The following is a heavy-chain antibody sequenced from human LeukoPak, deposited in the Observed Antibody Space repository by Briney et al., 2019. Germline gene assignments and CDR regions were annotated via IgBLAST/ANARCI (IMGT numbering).Heavy chain of an antibody. CDR3: ARSGFCTGTSCYSFDY. Sequence: PSETLSLTCTVSGGSITNNAYYWNWIRQHPGKGLEWIGYIYNSGSTYYNPSLKSRVTISVDTSENQLSLKLNSVTAVDTAVYYCARSGFCTGTSCYSFDYWGQGTLVTVSS. V-gene: IGHV4-39*01. CDR2: IYNSGST. CDR1: GGSITNNAYY. D-gene: IGHD2-2*01. J-gene: IGHJ4*02.